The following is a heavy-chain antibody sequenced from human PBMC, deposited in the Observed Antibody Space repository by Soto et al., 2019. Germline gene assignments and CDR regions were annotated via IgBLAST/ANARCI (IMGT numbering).Heavy chain of an antibody. V-gene: IGHV4-39*01. D-gene: IGHD4-17*01. J-gene: IGHJ4*02. CDR3: AILRQGFDY. CDR1: GGSISSSSYY. CDR2: IYYSVST. Sequence: QLQLQESGPGLVKPSETLSLTCTVSGGSISSSSYYWGWIRQPPGKGLEWIGSIYYSVSTYYNPSLTSRVTISGDTSKNQFSLKLSSVTAADTAVYYCAILRQGFDYWGQGTLVTVSS.